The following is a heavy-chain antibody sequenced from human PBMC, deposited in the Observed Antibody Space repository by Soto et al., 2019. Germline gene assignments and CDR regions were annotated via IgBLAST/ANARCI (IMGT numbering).Heavy chain of an antibody. CDR2: ISSSGSTI. Sequence: GGSLRLSCAASGFAFNTYSMSWIRQAPGKGLEWVSYISSSGSTIYYADTVKGRFTISRDNAKNSLYLQMNSLRAEDTAVYYCARDTGHFAFDIWGQGTMVTVSS. D-gene: IGHD3-3*02. J-gene: IGHJ3*02. CDR3: ARDTGHFAFDI. V-gene: IGHV3-11*01. CDR1: GFAFNTYS.